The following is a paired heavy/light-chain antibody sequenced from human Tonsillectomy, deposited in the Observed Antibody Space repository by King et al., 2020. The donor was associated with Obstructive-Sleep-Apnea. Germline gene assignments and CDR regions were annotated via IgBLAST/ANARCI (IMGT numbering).Light chain of an antibody. Sequence: EIVLTQSPGTLSLSPGERATLSCRASQYVPGNYLGWYQQKPGQAPRLLIYGASSRATGIPDRFSGSGSGTDFTLTISRLEPEDFAVYSCQQYGSSPVTFGGGTKVEIK. CDR1: QYVPGNY. CDR3: QQYGSSPVT. V-gene: IGKV3-20*01. J-gene: IGKJ4*01. CDR2: GAS.
Heavy chain of an antibody. CDR3: ARGVSSSGWYKDLYFDL. D-gene: IGHD6-19*01. CDR2: FHSSRST. J-gene: IGHJ2*01. V-gene: IGHV4-39*07. Sequence: QLQLQESGPGLVKPSETLSLTCTVSGGSISSSSYYWDWIRQPPGKGLEWIGSFHSSRSTYYNPSLKSRVTISVATSKNQFSLILSSVTAADTALYYCARGVSSSGWYKDLYFDLWGRGTLVTVSS. CDR1: GGSISSSSYY.